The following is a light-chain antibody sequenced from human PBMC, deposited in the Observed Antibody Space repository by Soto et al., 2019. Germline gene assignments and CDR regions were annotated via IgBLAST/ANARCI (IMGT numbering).Light chain of an antibody. CDR3: SAYAGSRTWV. V-gene: IGLV2-8*01. J-gene: IGLJ3*02. CDR1: SSDVGGYNY. Sequence: QSAPTQPPSASGSPGQSVTFSCTGTSSDVGGYNYVSWYQQYPGKAPKLMIYEVYKRHSGVTDRFSGSKSGNTASLTVSGLQHEDEADYYCSAYAGSRTWVFGGGTKLTVL. CDR2: EVY.